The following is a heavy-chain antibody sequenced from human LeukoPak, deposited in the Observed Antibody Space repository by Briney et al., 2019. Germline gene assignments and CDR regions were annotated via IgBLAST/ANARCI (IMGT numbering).Heavy chain of an antibody. CDR1: GFTFSSYS. D-gene: IGHD3-22*01. CDR3: ARLARDSSGYYFGY. Sequence: GGSLRLSCAASGFTFSSYSMNWVRQAPGKGLEWVSSFSSSSSYIYYADSVKGRFTISRDNAKNSLYLQMNSLRAEDTAVYYCARLARDSSGYYFGYWGQGTLVTVSS. J-gene: IGHJ4*02. V-gene: IGHV3-21*01. CDR2: FSSSSSYI.